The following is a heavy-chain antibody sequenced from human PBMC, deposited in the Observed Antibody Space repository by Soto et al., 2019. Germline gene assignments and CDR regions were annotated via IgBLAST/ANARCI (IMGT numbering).Heavy chain of an antibody. CDR1: GGSFSSYY. CDR3: ARFKLVVAAKGGMDV. Sequence: WETVSLTCAVYGGSFSSYYWIWIRQPPGKGLEWIGEINHSGSTNYNPSLKSRVTISVDTSKNQFSLKLSSVTAADTAVYYCARFKLVVAAKGGMDVWGQGTTVTVSS. D-gene: IGHD2-15*01. V-gene: IGHV4-34*01. CDR2: INHSGST. J-gene: IGHJ6*02.